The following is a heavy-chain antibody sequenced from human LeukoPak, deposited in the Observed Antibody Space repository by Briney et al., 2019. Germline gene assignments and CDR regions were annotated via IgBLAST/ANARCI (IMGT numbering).Heavy chain of an antibody. D-gene: IGHD3-3*01. CDR1: GLTFRSYE. Sequence: PGRTLRLSRAPSGLTFRSYEMNWVRQAPGRGVERVSYISTSGSTIYYTDSVKGRFTIYRDNAKNSLYRQMNSLRAEDTAVYYGARVGAYYTYSFDYWGQGTLVTVSS. J-gene: IGHJ4*02. CDR2: ISTSGSTI. V-gene: IGHV3-48*03. CDR3: ARVGAYYTYSFDY.